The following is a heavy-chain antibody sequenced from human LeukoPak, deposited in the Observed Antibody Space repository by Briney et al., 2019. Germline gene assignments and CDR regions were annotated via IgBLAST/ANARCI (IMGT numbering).Heavy chain of an antibody. V-gene: IGHV4-61*05. J-gene: IGHJ5*02. Sequence: SETLSLTCTVSGASISSSSYYWGWIRQPPGKGLEWIVYIYYSGSTNYNPSLKRRVTISVDTSKNQFSLELSSGTAADTAVYYCARDGYQVPTTFVAFDPWGQGTLVTVSS. CDR1: GASISSSSYY. D-gene: IGHD3-3*01. CDR2: IYYSGST. CDR3: ARDGYQVPTTFVAFDP.